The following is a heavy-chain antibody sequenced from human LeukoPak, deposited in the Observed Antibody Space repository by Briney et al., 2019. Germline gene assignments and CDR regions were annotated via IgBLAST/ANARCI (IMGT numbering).Heavy chain of an antibody. CDR2: ISGDGGST. CDR3: AARFRDGLDI. V-gene: IGHV3-74*01. J-gene: IGHJ3*02. Sequence: GGSLRLSCAASGFPFSTSWLHWVRQAPGKGLVWVSRISGDGGSTEYADSVKGRFAISRDSAKNTLYLQMNSLRAEDTAVYYCAARFRDGLDIWGQGTMVTVSS. CDR1: GFPFSTSW.